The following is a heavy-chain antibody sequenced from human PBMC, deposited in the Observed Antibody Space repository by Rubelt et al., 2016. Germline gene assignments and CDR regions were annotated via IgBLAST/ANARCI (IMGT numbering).Heavy chain of an antibody. Sequence: QVQLQQWGAGLLKPSETLSLTCAVYGGSISSYYWSWIRQPPGKGLEWIGYIYYSGSTNYNPSLKSRVTISVDTSKNQFSLKLSSVTAADTAVYYCARRLDYWGQGTLVTVSS. CDR3: ARRLDY. V-gene: IGHV4-59*12. CDR2: IYYSGST. J-gene: IGHJ4*02. CDR1: GGSISSYY.